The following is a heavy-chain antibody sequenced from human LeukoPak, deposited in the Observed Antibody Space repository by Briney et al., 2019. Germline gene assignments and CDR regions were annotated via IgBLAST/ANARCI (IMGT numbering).Heavy chain of an antibody. Sequence: ASVKVSCKASGYTFTGYYMHWVRQAPGQGLEWMGWVNPNSGDTNYAQKIQGRVTMTRDTSIRTAYMELSRLRSDDTAVYYCARGLGGMLRYFDSWGQGTLVTVSS. CDR2: VNPNSGDT. J-gene: IGHJ4*02. V-gene: IGHV1-2*02. CDR1: GYTFTGYY. D-gene: IGHD2-8*01. CDR3: ARGLGGMLRYFDS.